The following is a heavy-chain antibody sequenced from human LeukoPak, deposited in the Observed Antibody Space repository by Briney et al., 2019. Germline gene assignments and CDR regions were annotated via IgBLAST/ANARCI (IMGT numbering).Heavy chain of an antibody. CDR1: GYSISSGYY. CDR2: IYHSGST. V-gene: IGHV4-38-2*01. J-gene: IGHJ4*02. D-gene: IGHD3-22*01. CDR3: ARQGVNTYYYDSSGYHEFDY. Sequence: SETLSLTCAVSGYSISSGYYWGWIRQPPGKGLEWIGSIYHSGSTYYNPSLQSRVTISVDTSKNQFSLKLSSVTAADTAVYYCARQGVNTYYYDSSGYHEFDYWGQGTLVTVSS.